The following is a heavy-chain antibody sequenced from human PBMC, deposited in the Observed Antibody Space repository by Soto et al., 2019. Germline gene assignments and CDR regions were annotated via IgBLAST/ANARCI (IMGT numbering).Heavy chain of an antibody. V-gene: IGHV5-10-1*01. Sequence: PGESLKISCKGSGYSFTSYWISWVRQMPGKGLEWMGRIDPSDSYTNYSPSFQGHVTISADKSISTAYLQWSSLKASDTAMYYCARHRYYDFWSGYDEGYYYGMDVWGQGTTVTVSS. CDR3: ARHRYYDFWSGYDEGYYYGMDV. CDR2: IDPSDSYT. CDR1: GYSFTSYW. D-gene: IGHD3-3*01. J-gene: IGHJ6*02.